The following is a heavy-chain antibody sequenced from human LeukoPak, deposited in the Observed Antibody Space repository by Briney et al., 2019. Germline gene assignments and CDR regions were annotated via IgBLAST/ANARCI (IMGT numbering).Heavy chain of an antibody. V-gene: IGHV5-51*01. J-gene: IGHJ4*02. D-gene: IGHD3-10*01. CDR3: ARRYYYGSGSYYKNHFDY. Sequence: GESLKISCKGSGYSFTSYWIGWVRQMPGKGLEWMGIIYPGDSDTRYSPSFQDQVTISADKSISTAYLQWSSLKASDTAMYYCARRYYYGSGSYYKNHFDYWGQGTLVTVSS. CDR1: GYSFTSYW. CDR2: IYPGDSDT.